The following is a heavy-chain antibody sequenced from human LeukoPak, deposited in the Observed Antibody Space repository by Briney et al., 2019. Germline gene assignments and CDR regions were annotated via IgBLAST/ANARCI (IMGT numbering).Heavy chain of an antibody. CDR1: GYTFTGYY. D-gene: IGHD1-26*01. CDR3: ARARSSGSYYGDFDY. J-gene: IGHJ4*02. V-gene: IGHV1-2*06. Sequence: ASVKVSCKASGYTFTGYYMHWVRQAPGQGLEWMGRINPNSGGTNYAQKFQGRVTMTRDTSISTAYMELSRLRSDDTAVYYCARARSSGSYYGDFDYWGQGTLVTVSS. CDR2: INPNSGGT.